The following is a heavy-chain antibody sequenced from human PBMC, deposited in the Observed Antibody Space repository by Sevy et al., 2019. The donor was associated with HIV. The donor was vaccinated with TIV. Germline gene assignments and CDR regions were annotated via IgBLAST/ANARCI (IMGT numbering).Heavy chain of an antibody. Sequence: GGSLRLSCAVSGFTFSNAWMNWVRQAPGTGLQWVGLIKSKIDGETTDNVAPVKGRFTISRDDSTNTLYLQMNSLKTEDTGVYYCATAPGYYDSAPFDYWGPGTLVTVSS. CDR2: IKSKIDGETT. V-gene: IGHV3-15*01. D-gene: IGHD3-22*01. J-gene: IGHJ4*02. CDR1: GFTFSNAW. CDR3: ATAPGYYDSAPFDY.